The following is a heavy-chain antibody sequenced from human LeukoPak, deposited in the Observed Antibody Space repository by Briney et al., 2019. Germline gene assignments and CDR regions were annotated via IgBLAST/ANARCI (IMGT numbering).Heavy chain of an antibody. J-gene: IGHJ3*02. CDR1: EFTLSSYN. V-gene: IGHV3-21*01. D-gene: IGHD1-26*01. CDR2: ISYRSSDI. Sequence: GGSLRLSCAASEFTLSSYNMKWVRQAPGKGLEWVSSISYRSSDIEYADSVKGRFTISRDNAKQLLYLQMSSLRAEDTAVYYCARDYATNDAFDIWGQGTMVTVSS. CDR3: ARDYATNDAFDI.